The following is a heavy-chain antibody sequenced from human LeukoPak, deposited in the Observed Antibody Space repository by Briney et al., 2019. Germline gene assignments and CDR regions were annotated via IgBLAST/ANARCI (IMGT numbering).Heavy chain of an antibody. J-gene: IGHJ5*02. CDR2: IYYSGST. Sequence: SETLSLTCTVSGGSISSSSYYWGWIRQPPGKGLEWIGSIYYSGSTYYNPSLKSRVTISVDTSKNQFSLKLRSVTAADTAVYYCARDPEYRGLGWFDPWGQGTLVTVSS. CDR1: GGSISSSSYY. D-gene: IGHD3-16*01. V-gene: IGHV4-39*07. CDR3: ARDPEYRGLGWFDP.